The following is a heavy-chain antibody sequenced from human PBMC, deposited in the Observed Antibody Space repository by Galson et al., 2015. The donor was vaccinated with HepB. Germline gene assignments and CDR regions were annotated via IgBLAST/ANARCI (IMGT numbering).Heavy chain of an antibody. Sequence: SLRLSCAASGFTFSNAWMSWVRQAPGKGLERVGRIKSKTEGGTTDYAAPVKGRFTISRDDSKNTLYVQMSSLKASDTATYYCALEGELGGGYDYWGQGTLVTVSS. CDR2: IKSKTEGGTT. J-gene: IGHJ4*02. D-gene: IGHD3-10*01. CDR1: GFTFSNAW. V-gene: IGHV3-15*01. CDR3: ALEGELGGGYDY.